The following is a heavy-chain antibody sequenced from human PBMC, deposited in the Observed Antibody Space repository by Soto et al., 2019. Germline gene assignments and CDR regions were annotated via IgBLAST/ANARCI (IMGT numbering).Heavy chain of an antibody. V-gene: IGHV4-31*03. J-gene: IGHJ6*02. Sequence: PSETLSLTCTVSGGSITGAYYWNWIRQHPGKGLEWIGSIHYRGSTYYNPSLQSRITISLDRSNNQFSPNLSSVTAADTAVYYCARVRDSFGLDVWGQGTTVTVSS. CDR2: IHYRGST. CDR1: GGSITGAYY. CDR3: ARVRDSFGLDV. D-gene: IGHD2-15*01.